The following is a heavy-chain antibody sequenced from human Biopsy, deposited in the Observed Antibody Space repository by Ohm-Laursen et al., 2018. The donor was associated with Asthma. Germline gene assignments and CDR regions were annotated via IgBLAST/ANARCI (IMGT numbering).Heavy chain of an antibody. J-gene: IGHJ4*02. D-gene: IGHD3-22*01. CDR3: VRHQYSSSWSTFDY. CDR1: GGSITSSSYY. Sequence: SDTLSLTCPVSGGSITSSSYYWGWIRQPPGKGMEWIGSMYHSGSPYYHPSLKSRATISVDTSKNQLSLKMSSVTAAGTAVYFCVRHQYSSSWSTFDYWGQGALVTVSS. CDR2: MYHSGSP. V-gene: IGHV4-39*01.